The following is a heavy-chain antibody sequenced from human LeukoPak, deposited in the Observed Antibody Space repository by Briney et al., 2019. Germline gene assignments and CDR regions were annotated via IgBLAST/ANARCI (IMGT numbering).Heavy chain of an antibody. CDR3: AKDRGMFLVGYLDY. J-gene: IGHJ4*02. CDR1: GFTSSSYA. CDR2: ISGSGGTT. D-gene: IGHD2-15*01. V-gene: IGHV3-23*01. Sequence: QSGGSLRLSCAASGFTSSSYAMSWVRQAPGKGLEWVSAISGSGGTTYYADSVKGRFTISRDNSKNTLYLQMNSLRAEDTAVYYCAKDRGMFLVGYLDYWGQGTLVTVSS.